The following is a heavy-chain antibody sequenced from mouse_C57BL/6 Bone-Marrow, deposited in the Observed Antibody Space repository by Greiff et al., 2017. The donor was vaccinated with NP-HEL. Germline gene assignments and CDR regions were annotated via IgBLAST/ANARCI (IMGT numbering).Heavy chain of an antibody. J-gene: IGHJ4*01. Sequence: VQLQQPGAELVKPGASVKLSCKASGYTFTSYWMHWVKQRPGQGLEWIGMIPPNSGSTNYNEKFKSKATLTVDKSSSTAYMQLSILTSEDAAVYYCERQRGYPYAMDYWGQGTSVTVSS. D-gene: IGHD3-2*02. CDR3: ERQRGYPYAMDY. V-gene: IGHV1-64*01. CDR2: IPPNSGST. CDR1: GYTFTSYW.